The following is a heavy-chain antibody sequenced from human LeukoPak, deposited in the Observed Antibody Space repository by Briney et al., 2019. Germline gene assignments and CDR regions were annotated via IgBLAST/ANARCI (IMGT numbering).Heavy chain of an antibody. V-gene: IGHV3-30-3*01. CDR1: GFTFSSYA. J-gene: IGHJ4*02. CDR2: ISYDGSNK. D-gene: IGHD2-21*02. CDR3: ARDRLAYCGGDCYSGFDY. Sequence: GGSLRLSCAASGFTFSSYAMHWVRQAPGKGLEWVAVISYDGSNKYYADSVKGRFTISRDNSKNTLYLQMNSLRAEDTAVYYCARDRLAYCGGDCYSGFDYWGQGTLVTVSS.